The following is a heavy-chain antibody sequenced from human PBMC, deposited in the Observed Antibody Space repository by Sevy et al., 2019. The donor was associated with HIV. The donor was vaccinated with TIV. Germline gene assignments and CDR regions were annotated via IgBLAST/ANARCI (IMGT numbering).Heavy chain of an antibody. V-gene: IGHV3-30*02. CDR3: AKGLGMVKGALLSDDV. CDR1: SFTFSGYG. CDR2: ILYDGSTK. D-gene: IGHD3-10*01. J-gene: IGHJ3*01. Sequence: GGSLRLSCAASSFTFSGYGMHWVRQAPGKGLEWVAFILYDGSTKYYLDSVKGRFTISRDNSKNTLFLQMNSLRTEDTSVYYCAKGLGMVKGALLSDDVWGHGTLVTVSS.